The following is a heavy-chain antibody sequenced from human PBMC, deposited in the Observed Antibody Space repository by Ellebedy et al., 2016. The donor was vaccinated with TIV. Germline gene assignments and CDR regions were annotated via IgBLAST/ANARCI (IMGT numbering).Heavy chain of an antibody. J-gene: IGHJ4*02. CDR1: GFPFSDYA. D-gene: IGHD2-8*02. CDR2: ILFDGSDI. CDR3: ARSLWSHYFDS. Sequence: PGGSLRLSCAASGFPFSDYAMHWVRQAPGKGLEWVALILFDGSDIYYADSVKGRFTISRDNSKNTVYLQMNSLRAEDTAVYYCARSLWSHYFDSWGQGTLVTVSS. V-gene: IGHV3-30-3*01.